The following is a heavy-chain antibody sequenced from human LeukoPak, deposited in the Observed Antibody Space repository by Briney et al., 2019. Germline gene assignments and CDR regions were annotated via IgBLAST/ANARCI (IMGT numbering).Heavy chain of an antibody. CDR2: IYYSGST. V-gene: IGHV4-59*08. J-gene: IGHJ4*02. D-gene: IGHD6-13*01. Sequence: SETLPLTCTVSGGSISSYYWSWIRQPPGKGLEWIGYIYYSGSTNYNPSLKSRVTISVDTSKNQFSLKLSSVTAADTAVYYCARNMYSSSWFDYYYFDYWGQGTLVTVSS. CDR1: GGSISSYY. CDR3: ARNMYSSSWFDYYYFDY.